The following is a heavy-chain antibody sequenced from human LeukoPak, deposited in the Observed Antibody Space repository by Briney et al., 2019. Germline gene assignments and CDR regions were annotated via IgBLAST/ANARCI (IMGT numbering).Heavy chain of an antibody. CDR3: ARDVGPYYDSSGPLYFDY. Sequence: PSETLSLTCTVSGGSISNYYWSWIRQPPGKGLEWIGYIYYSGSTNYNPSLKSRVTISVDTSKNQFSLKLSSVTAADTAVYYCARDVGPYYDSSGPLYFDYWGQGTLVTVSS. CDR2: IYYSGST. D-gene: IGHD3-22*01. J-gene: IGHJ4*02. V-gene: IGHV4-59*01. CDR1: GGSISNYY.